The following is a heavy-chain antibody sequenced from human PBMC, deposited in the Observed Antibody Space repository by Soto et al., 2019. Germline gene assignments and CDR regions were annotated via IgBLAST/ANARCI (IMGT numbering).Heavy chain of an antibody. J-gene: IGHJ4*02. CDR1: GGSISSYY. D-gene: IGHD6-13*01. CDR3: ARQSIAAAGTGFDY. Sequence: PSETLSLTCTVSGGSISSYYWSWIRQPPGKGLEWIGYIYYSGNTNYNPSLKSRVTISVDTSKNQFSLKLSSVTATDTAVYYCARQSIAAAGTGFDYWGQGTLVTVSS. V-gene: IGHV4-59*08. CDR2: IYYSGNT.